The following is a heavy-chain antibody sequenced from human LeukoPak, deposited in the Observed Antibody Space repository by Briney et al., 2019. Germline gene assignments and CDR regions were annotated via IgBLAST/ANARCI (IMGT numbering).Heavy chain of an antibody. CDR1: GGSISSSG. CDR2: IKQDGSEK. V-gene: IGHV3-7*01. J-gene: IGHJ4*02. CDR3: ARDGSRGAFPEY. D-gene: IGHD1-26*01. Sequence: TSETLSLTCTVSGGSISSSGFYWGWVRQAPGKGLEWVANIKQDGSEKYYVDSVKGRFTISRDNAKNSLYLQMNSLRAEDTAVYYCARDGSRGAFPEYWGQGTLVTVSS.